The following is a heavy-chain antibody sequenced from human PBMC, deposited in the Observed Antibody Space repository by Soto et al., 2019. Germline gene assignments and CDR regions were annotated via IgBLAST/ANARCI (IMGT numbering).Heavy chain of an antibody. CDR3: ARDSMVRGVTRRDYYYMDV. Sequence: QVQLVQSGAEVKKPGSSVKVSCKASGGTFSSYTISWVRQAPGLGLEWMGRIIPILGIANYAQKFQGRVTITADKSTSTAYMELSSLRSEDTAVYYCARDSMVRGVTRRDYYYMDVWGKGTTVTVSS. D-gene: IGHD3-10*01. CDR1: GGTFSSYT. J-gene: IGHJ6*03. CDR2: IIPILGIA. V-gene: IGHV1-69*08.